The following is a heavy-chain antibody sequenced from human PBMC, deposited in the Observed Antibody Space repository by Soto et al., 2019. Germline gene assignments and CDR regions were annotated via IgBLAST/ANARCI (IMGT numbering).Heavy chain of an antibody. CDR2: IFPGDSHA. J-gene: IGHJ6*02. D-gene: IGHD1-26*01. V-gene: IGHV5-51*01. Sequence: LGESLKISCQGFGYSFSTYWIGWVRQVPGKGLEWMWIIFPGDSHARYSPSFQGQVTISADKSINTAYMHWRSLQASDTAVYYCARHGPRSGSYYCYTLDVWGQGTTVAVSS. CDR1: GYSFSTYW. CDR3: ARHGPRSGSYYCYTLDV.